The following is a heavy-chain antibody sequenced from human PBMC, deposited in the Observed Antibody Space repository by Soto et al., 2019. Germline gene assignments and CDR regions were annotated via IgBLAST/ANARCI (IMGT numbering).Heavy chain of an antibody. CDR3: ARDMGFGLSDY. CDR2: INAGNGNT. V-gene: IGHV1-3*01. D-gene: IGHD3-10*01. J-gene: IGHJ4*02. Sequence: ASVKVSCKASGYTFISYAMYWVRQAPGQRLEWMGWINAGNGNTKYSQKFQGRVTITRDTSASTAYMELSSLRSEDTAVYYCARDMGFGLSDYWGQGTQVTVSS. CDR1: GYTFISYA.